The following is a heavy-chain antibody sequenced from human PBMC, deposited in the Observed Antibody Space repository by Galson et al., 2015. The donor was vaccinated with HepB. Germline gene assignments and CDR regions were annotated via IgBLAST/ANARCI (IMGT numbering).Heavy chain of an antibody. CDR3: AKGPYSNILLSGGWFDP. CDR1: GVTFSNVG. V-gene: IGHV3-30*18. J-gene: IGHJ5*02. CDR2: ISSDGKNT. D-gene: IGHD4-11*01. Sequence: SLRLSCAAPGVTFSNVGLHWVRQAPGKGLEWVASISSDGKNTLYVASVKGRFTISRDNSNNTVFLQMDSLTGEDTAVYYCAKGPYSNILLSGGWFDPWGQGTLVTVSS.